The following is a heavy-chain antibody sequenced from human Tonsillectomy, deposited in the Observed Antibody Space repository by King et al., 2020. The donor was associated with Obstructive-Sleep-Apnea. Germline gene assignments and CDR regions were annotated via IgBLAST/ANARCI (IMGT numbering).Heavy chain of an antibody. CDR3: TRDFGYASGWSFDY. Sequence: VQLVESGGGLVQPGGSLRLACAASGFTFSGYWMHCVRPAPGKGLVWVARINSDGTSTSYADSGKGRLTISRDNAKSTLYVQMNSLTAEDTAVYYCTRDFGYASGWSFDYWGQGTLVTVSS. CDR1: GFTFSGYW. CDR2: INSDGTST. D-gene: IGHD6-19*01. V-gene: IGHV3-74*01. J-gene: IGHJ4*02.